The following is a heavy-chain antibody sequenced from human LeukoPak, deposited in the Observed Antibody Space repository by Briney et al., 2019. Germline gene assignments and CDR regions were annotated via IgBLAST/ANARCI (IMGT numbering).Heavy chain of an antibody. D-gene: IGHD6-19*01. CDR3: ARDFPSAVAPYFDY. J-gene: IGHJ4*02. CDR1: GFTFSSYS. CDR2: ISSSSSYI. V-gene: IGHV3-21*01. Sequence: GGSLRLSCAASGFTFSSYSMNWVRQAPGKGLEWVSSISSSSSYIYYADSVKGRFTISRDNAKNSLYLQMNSLRAEDTAVYYCARDFPSAVAPYFDYWGQGTLVTVSP.